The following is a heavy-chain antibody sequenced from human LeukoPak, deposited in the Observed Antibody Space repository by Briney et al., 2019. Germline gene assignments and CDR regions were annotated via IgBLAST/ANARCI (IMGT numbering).Heavy chain of an antibody. D-gene: IGHD4-17*01. V-gene: IGHV1-18*01. CDR3: ARDRPDYAYYYYYYYMDV. Sequence: GASVKVSCKASGYTFTSYGISWVRQAPGQGLEWMGWISAYNGNTNYAQKLQGRVTMTTDTSTSTACMELRSLRSDDTAVYYCARDRPDYAYYYYYYYMDVWGKGTTVTVSS. J-gene: IGHJ6*03. CDR1: GYTFTSYG. CDR2: ISAYNGNT.